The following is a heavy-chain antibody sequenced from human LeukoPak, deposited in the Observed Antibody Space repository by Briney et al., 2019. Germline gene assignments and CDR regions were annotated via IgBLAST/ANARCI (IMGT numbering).Heavy chain of an antibody. CDR3: ARGDIVTTIKGDHFDY. V-gene: IGHV3-33*07. CDR1: GFTFSSYG. CDR2: IWYDGSNK. D-gene: IGHD5-12*01. J-gene: IGHJ4*02. Sequence: GGSLRLSCAASGFTFSSYGMSWVRQAPGKGLEWVSAIWYDGSNKYYVDSVKGRFTISRDNSKNILYLQMNSLRAEDTAVYYCARGDIVTTIKGDHFDYWGQGTLVTVSS.